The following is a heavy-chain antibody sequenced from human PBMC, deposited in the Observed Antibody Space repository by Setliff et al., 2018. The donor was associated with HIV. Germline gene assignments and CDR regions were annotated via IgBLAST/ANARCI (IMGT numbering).Heavy chain of an antibody. CDR1: AASIRNSY. CDR3: ARHGDYGAFDGFDI. V-gene: IGHV4-4*07. J-gene: IGHJ3*02. CDR2: IYPSGTI. D-gene: IGHD4-17*01. Sequence: SETLSLTCTVSAASIRNSYWTWIRQPAGKGLEWIGRIYPSGTINYNPSLKSRVTMSVDTSKNQFSLRLTSVSAADTAVYYCARHGDYGAFDGFDIWGQGTMVTVSS.